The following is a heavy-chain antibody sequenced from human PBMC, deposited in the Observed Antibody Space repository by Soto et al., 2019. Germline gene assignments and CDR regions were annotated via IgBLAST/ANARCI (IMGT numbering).Heavy chain of an antibody. Sequence: SETLSLTCTVSGGSMSRYYWTWIRQPPGKGLEWIGNIHYTGSTNYNPSLKSRVTILLGTSTSQFSLKVSSVTAADTAVYYCARDLTISSTDGPLDPWGHGTLVTVPQ. D-gene: IGHD1-1*01. CDR1: GGSMSRYY. CDR3: ARDLTISSTDGPLDP. CDR2: IHYTGST. V-gene: IGHV4-59*01. J-gene: IGHJ5*02.